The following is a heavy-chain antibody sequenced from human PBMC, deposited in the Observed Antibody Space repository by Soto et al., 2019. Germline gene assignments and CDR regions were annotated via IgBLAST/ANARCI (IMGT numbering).Heavy chain of an antibody. J-gene: IGHJ4*02. V-gene: IGHV4-31*03. Sequence: QVQLQESGPGLVKPSQTLSLTYTVSGGSISTGGYYWTWIRQHPGKGLEWIGYIYYSGSTYYNPSLKSRVTISVETSKNQFSLKLSSVTAADTAVYYCARGLSVTLFDNWGQGTLVTVSS. D-gene: IGHD4-17*01. CDR1: GGSISTGGYY. CDR2: IYYSGST. CDR3: ARGLSVTLFDN.